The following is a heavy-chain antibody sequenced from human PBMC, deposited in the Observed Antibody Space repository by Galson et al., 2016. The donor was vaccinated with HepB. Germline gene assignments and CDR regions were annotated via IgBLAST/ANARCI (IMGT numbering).Heavy chain of an antibody. CDR2: IKQDGTE. CDR3: VKDGYSGSYDY. CDR1: GFTFSSNW. Sequence: SLRLSCATSGFTFSSNWMSWVRQAPGKGLEWVANIKQDGTENYVDSVKGRFTISRDNSKNTVYLQLSSLRVDDTAVYYCVKDGYSGSYDYWGQGTLVTVSS. J-gene: IGHJ4*02. V-gene: IGHV3-7*01. D-gene: IGHD1-26*01.